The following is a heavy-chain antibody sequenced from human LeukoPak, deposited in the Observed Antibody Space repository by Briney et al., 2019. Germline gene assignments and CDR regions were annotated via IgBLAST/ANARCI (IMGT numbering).Heavy chain of an antibody. CDR1: GGSISSSSYY. CDR3: ARGWSDYDPRFDP. CDR2: IYYSGST. Sequence: NTSETLSLTCTVSGGSISSSSYYWGWIRQPPGKGLEWIGSIYYSGSTYYNPSLKSRVTISVDTSKNQFSPKLSSVTAADTAVYYCARGWSDYDPRFDPWGQGTLVTVSS. V-gene: IGHV4-39*01. D-gene: IGHD3-3*01. J-gene: IGHJ5*02.